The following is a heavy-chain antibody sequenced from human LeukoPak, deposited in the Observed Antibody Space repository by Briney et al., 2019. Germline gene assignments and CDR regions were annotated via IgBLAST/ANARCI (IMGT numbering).Heavy chain of an antibody. Sequence: ASVKVSFKASGYTFTSYDINWVRQATGQGLEWMGWMNPNSGNTGYAQKFQGRVTMTRNTSISTAYMELSSLRSEDTAVYYCARGTTRGTMIHPGYWGQGTLVTVSS. J-gene: IGHJ4*02. CDR1: GYTFTSYD. V-gene: IGHV1-8*01. CDR2: MNPNSGNT. D-gene: IGHD3-22*01. CDR3: ARGTTRGTMIHPGY.